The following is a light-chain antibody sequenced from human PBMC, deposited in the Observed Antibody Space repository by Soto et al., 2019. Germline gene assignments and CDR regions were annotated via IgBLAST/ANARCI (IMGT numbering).Light chain of an antibody. Sequence: DIQMTQSPSTLSGSVGDRVTITCRASQTISSCLAWYQQKPGKAPKLLIYKASTLNSGGGSRCSGSGSGTEYTLTIRGLQRDDFGTCSCQHYNRYSERFGRGAKGD. CDR2: KAS. CDR3: QHYNRYSER. CDR1: QTISSC. V-gene: IGKV1-5*03. J-gene: IGKJ3*01.